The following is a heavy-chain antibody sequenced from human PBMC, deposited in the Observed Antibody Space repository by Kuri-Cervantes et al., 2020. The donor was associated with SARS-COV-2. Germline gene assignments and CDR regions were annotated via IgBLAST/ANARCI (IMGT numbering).Heavy chain of an antibody. J-gene: IGHJ4*02. CDR1: GGSISSHY. CDR3: ARSGDSRHTIFGVVITMGVDY. CDR2: IYYSGST. D-gene: IGHD3-3*01. V-gene: IGHV4-59*08. Sequence: GSLRLSCTVSGGSISSHYWSWIRQPPGKGLEWIGYIYYSGSTNYNPSLKSRVTISVDTSKNQFSLKLSSVTAADTAVYYCARSGDSRHTIFGVVITMGVDYWGQGTLVTVSS.